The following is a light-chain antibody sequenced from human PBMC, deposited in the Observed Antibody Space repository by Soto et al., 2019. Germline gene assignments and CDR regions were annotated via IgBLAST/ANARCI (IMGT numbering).Light chain of an antibody. CDR3: SSYTSSSTYV. J-gene: IGLJ1*01. V-gene: IGLV2-14*03. Sequence: QSALTQPASVSGSPGQSITISCTGTISDVGVYNYVSWYQQHPGKAPKLMIFDVSNRPSGVSNRFSGSKSGYTASLTISGLQAEDEADYYCSSYTSSSTYVFGTGTKVTVL. CDR2: DVS. CDR1: ISDVGVYNY.